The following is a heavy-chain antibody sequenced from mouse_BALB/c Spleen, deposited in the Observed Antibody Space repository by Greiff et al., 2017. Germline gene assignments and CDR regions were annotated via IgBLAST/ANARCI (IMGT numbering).Heavy chain of an antibody. CDR3: ANYYGYDYAMDY. Sequence: QVHVKQSGAELVRPGTSVKMSCKAAGYTFTNYWIGWVKQRPGHGLEWIGDIYPGGGYTNYNEKFKGKATLTADTSSSTAYMQLSSLTSEDSAIYYCANYYGYDYAMDYWGQGTSVTVSS. CDR1: GYTFTNYW. CDR2: IYPGGGYT. V-gene: IGHV1-63*02. D-gene: IGHD1-2*01. J-gene: IGHJ4*01.